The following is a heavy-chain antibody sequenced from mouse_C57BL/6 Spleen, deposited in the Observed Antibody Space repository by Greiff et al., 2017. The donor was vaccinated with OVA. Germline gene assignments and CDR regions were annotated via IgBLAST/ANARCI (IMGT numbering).Heavy chain of an antibody. CDR3: ARSGTGYDYAMDY. CDR1: GYAFSSYW. Sequence: VQLQQSGAELVKPGASVKISCKASGYAFSSYWMNWVKQRPGKGLAWIGQIYPGDGDTNYNGKFKGKATLTADKSSSTAYMQLSSLTSEDYAVYFCARSGTGYDYAMDYWGQGTSVTVSS. D-gene: IGHD4-1*01. CDR2: IYPGDGDT. J-gene: IGHJ4*01. V-gene: IGHV1-80*01.